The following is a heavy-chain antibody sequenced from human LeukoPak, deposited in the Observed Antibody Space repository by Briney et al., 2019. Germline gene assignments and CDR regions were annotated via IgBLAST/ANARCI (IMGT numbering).Heavy chain of an antibody. CDR1: GFTLSNHW. CDR2: IKQDGIEK. D-gene: IGHD6-13*01. V-gene: IGHV3-7*01. Sequence: GGSLRLSCAASGFTLSNHWMIWVRQAPGKGLECVANIKQDGIEKYYLDSVKGRFTISRDNSKNTLYLQMNSLRAEDTAVYYCARDRIAAAGNWFDPWGQGTLVTVSS. J-gene: IGHJ5*02. CDR3: ARDRIAAAGNWFDP.